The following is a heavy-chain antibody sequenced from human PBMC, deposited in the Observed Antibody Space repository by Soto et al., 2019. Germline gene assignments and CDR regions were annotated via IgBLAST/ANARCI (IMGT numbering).Heavy chain of an antibody. J-gene: IGHJ5*02. D-gene: IGHD6-13*01. Sequence: PSETLSLTCAVSGGSISSSNWWSWVRQPPGKGLEWIGEIYYSGSTNYNPSLKSRVTISVDTSKNQFSLKLSSVTAADTAVYYCARERPDGSRLDPWGQGTLVTVSS. CDR2: IYYSGST. CDR1: GGSISSSNW. V-gene: IGHV4-4*02. CDR3: ARERPDGSRLDP.